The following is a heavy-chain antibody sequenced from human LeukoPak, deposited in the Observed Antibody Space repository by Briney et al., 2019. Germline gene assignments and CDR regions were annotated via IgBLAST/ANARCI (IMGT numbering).Heavy chain of an antibody. J-gene: IGHJ4*02. CDR2: IWYDGGNK. CDR3: ARTRGERSGYTLDL. V-gene: IGHV3-33*01. CDR1: GFSFRSHG. D-gene: IGHD3-22*01. Sequence: PGRSLRLSCAASGFSFRSHGMHWVRQAPGKGLEWVAVIWYDGGNKYYADSVKGRFTISRDNSQNTLYLQMNSLRAEDTAVYYCARTRGERSGYTLDLWGQGTLVTVSS.